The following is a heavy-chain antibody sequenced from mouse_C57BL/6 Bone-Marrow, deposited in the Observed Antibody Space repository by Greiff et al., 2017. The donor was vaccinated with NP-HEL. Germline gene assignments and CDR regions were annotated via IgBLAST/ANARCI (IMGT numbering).Heavy chain of an antibody. J-gene: IGHJ3*01. Sequence: VQLQQPGAELVKPGASVKLSCKASGYTFTSYWMQWVKQRPGQGLEWIGEIDPSDSYTNCNQKFKGKATLTVDTSSSTAYLQLSSLTAEDSAVYYCARSRGGAYWGQGTLVTGSA. CDR3: ARSRGGAY. V-gene: IGHV1-50*01. CDR1: GYTFTSYW. CDR2: IDPSDSYT.